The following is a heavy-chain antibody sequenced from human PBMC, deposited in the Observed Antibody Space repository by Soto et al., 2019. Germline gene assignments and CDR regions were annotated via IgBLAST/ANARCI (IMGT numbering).Heavy chain of an antibody. D-gene: IGHD1-26*01. Sequence: SETLSLTCTVSGASISSYYWSWIRQPPGKGLEWIGYMHSSGSTNYNPSLKSRVIISVDTSKNQFSLNLTSVTAADTAVYYCARSQWGCFDYWGQGTLVTVSS. CDR1: GASISSYY. V-gene: IGHV4-59*01. J-gene: IGHJ4*02. CDR3: ARSQWGCFDY. CDR2: MHSSGST.